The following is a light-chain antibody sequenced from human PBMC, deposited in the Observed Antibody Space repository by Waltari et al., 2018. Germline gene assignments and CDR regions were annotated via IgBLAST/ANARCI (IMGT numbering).Light chain of an antibody. CDR1: QGISNA. CDR2: SAS. Sequence: AIQMTQSPSFLSASVGDRVTITCRASQGISNALGWYQQKPGEAPKFLIYSASTLQSGVPSRFSGNGSGTDFTLIISGLRPDDFATYYCLQDYNFPLTFGQGTKVEVK. V-gene: IGKV1-6*01. J-gene: IGKJ1*01. CDR3: LQDYNFPLT.